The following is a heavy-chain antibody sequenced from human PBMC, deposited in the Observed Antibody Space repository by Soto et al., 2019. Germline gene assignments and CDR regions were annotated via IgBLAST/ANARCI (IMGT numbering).Heavy chain of an antibody. V-gene: IGHV5-51*01. Sequence: GESLKISCKDSGYSFTSYWIAWVRQTPGKGLEWMGIIYPYDSNTRYSPSFQGQVTISVDKSINTAYLQWSSLKASDTAMYYCATHGPSILRGVDVWGQGTTVTVSS. CDR2: IYPYDSNT. D-gene: IGHD1-26*01. CDR1: GYSFTSYW. J-gene: IGHJ6*02. CDR3: ATHGPSILRGVDV.